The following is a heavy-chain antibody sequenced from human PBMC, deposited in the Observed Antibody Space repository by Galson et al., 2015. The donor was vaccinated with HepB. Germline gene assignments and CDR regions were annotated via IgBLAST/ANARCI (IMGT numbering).Heavy chain of an antibody. CDR1: GGTFSSYA. J-gene: IGHJ4*02. V-gene: IGHV1-18*01. CDR3: ARDGGGTFDY. CDR2: ISGYNDDT. Sequence: SVKVSCKASGGTFSSYAISWVRQAPGQGLEWMGWISGYNDDTNYAQKLQGRVTMTTDTSTSTVYMELRSLRSDDTAVYYCARDGGGTFDYWGQGTLVTASS. D-gene: IGHD1-26*01.